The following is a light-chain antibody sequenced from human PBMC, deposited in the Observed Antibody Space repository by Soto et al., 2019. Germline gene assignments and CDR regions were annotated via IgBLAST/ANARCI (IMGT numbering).Light chain of an antibody. J-gene: IGKJ5*01. CDR1: QDISNY. Sequence: DIQMTQSPSSLSASVGDRVTITCQASQDISNYLNWYQQKPGKAPKLLIYDASNLETGVPSRFTGSGSGTDFTITISRLQPEDIATHYCHQYDNLPPITFGQGTGLEIK. V-gene: IGKV1-33*01. CDR3: HQYDNLPPIT. CDR2: DAS.